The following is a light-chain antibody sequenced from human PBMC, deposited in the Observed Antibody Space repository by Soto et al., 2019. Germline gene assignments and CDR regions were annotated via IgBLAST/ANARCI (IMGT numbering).Light chain of an antibody. CDR2: DVS. V-gene: IGLV2-14*01. CDR1: SSDVGGYNY. J-gene: IGLJ1*01. CDR3: SSYTSSSTPRV. Sequence: QSARTQPASVSGSPGQSITISCNETSSDVGGYNYVSWYQQHPGKAPKLMIYDVSNRPSGVSNRFSGSKSGNTASLTISGLQAEDEADYYCSSYTSSSTPRVFGTGTKVTVL.